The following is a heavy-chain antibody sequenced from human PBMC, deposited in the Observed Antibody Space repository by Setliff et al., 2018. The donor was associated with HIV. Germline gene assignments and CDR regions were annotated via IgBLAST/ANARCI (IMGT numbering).Heavy chain of an antibody. CDR2: INPSTSEV. V-gene: IGHV5-51*01. CDR3: ATHTLNNAFDI. CDR1: GYKFTSYW. J-gene: IGHJ3*02. Sequence: GESLKISCKDSGYKFTSYWVGWVRQMPGRGLEWMGFINPSTSEVRYRPSLQGQVTISVDTSVSTAYLQWSSLKASDTAMYFCATHTLNNAFDIWGLGTMVTVSS.